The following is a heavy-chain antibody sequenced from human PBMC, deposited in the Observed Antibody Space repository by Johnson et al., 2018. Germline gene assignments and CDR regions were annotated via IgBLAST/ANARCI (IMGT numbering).Heavy chain of an antibody. CDR2: IGQDGTVK. CDR3: ARHGVKFVAVALDL. J-gene: IGHJ3*01. D-gene: IGHD6-19*01. CDR1: GFSFSTCW. V-gene: IGHV3-7*01. Sequence: VQLVQSGGGLVQPGGSLRLSCAASGFSFSTCWMTWVRQAPGKGLAWVANIGQDGTVKNYVASVKGRLPISRDNAKTSLYLQRDSLRLDDTGCYYCARHGVKFVAVALDLWGQGTMVTVSS.